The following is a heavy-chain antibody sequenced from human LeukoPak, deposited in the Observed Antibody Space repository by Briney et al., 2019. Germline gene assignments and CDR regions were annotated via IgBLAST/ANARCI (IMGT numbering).Heavy chain of an antibody. CDR3: AKVGPYDSSEDAFDI. Sequence: GGSLRLSCAASGFTSSSYSMNWVRQAPGKGLEWVSYISSSSSTIYYADSVKGRFTISRDNAKNSLYLQMNSLRAEDTAVYYCAKVGPYDSSEDAFDIWGQGTMVTVSS. D-gene: IGHD3-22*01. CDR2: ISSSSSTI. CDR1: GFTSSSYS. J-gene: IGHJ3*02. V-gene: IGHV3-48*04.